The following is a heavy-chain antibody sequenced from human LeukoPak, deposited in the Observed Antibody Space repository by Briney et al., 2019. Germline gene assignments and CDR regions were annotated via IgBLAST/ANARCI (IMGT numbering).Heavy chain of an antibody. Sequence: GGSLRLSCAASGFTFSNYEMNWVRQAPGKGLEWVSYISSSGSDIYYADSVKGRFTISSDNAKNSLYLQMNSLRVKDTAVYYCARAQLLRLENFLDYWGQGTLVTVSS. CDR2: ISSSGSDI. J-gene: IGHJ4*02. V-gene: IGHV3-48*03. CDR1: GFTFSNYE. D-gene: IGHD1-26*01. CDR3: ARAQLLRLENFLDY.